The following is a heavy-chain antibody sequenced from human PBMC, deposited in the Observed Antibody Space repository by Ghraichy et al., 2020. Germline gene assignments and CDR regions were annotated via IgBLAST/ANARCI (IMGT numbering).Heavy chain of an antibody. D-gene: IGHD3-10*01. CDR1: GFNFPTYA. J-gene: IGHJ3*02. V-gene: IGHV3-23*01. CDR3: ARQEENYSGSGTYSGVAHAIDI. CDR2: ISPGGDYI. Sequence: GGSLRLSCAASGFNFPTYAMTWVRQAPGKGLEWVSSISPGGDYIYYVDSVKGRFTVSRDNSKNTLFVQLNSLRAEDTAIYYCARQEENYSGSGTYSGVAHAIDIWGQGTMVTVSS.